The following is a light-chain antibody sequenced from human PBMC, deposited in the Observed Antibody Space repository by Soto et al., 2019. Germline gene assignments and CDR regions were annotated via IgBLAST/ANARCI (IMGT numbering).Light chain of an antibody. CDR1: QSISDT. CDR3: QQYNNWPWT. CDR2: GAS. V-gene: IGKV3-15*01. Sequence: EKVMTRSPATLSLSSGGRAPLSCMASQSISDTLAWYQQRPGHAPRLLIHGASTRATGFPARFSGSGSGTDFTLTISSLQSEDFAVYYCQQYNNWPWTFGQGTKVDIK. J-gene: IGKJ1*01.